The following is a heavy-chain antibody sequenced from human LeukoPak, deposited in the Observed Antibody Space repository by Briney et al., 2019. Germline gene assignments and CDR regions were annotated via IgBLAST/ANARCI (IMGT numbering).Heavy chain of an antibody. CDR1: GFTLSSYA. V-gene: IGHV3-23*01. CDR3: AKAPVTTCSGAYCYPFDY. J-gene: IGHJ4*02. D-gene: IGHD2-15*01. Sequence: GGSLRPSCAASGFTLSSYAMSWVRQGPGKGLEWVSAISVSGNTYHADSVKGRFTISRDSSKNTLYLQMNSLRAGDAAVYYCAKAPVTTCSGAYCYPFDYWSQGTLVTVSS. CDR2: ISVSGNT.